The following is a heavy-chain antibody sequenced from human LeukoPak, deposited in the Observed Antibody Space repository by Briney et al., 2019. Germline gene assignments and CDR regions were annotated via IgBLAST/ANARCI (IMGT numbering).Heavy chain of an antibody. V-gene: IGHV4-61*10. Sequence: PSETLSLTCTVSGGSISSGSYYWSWIRQPAGKGLEWIGEINHSGSTNYNSSLKSRVTISVDTSKNQFSLKLSSVTAADTAVYYCARGGIRFLEWLRNWFDPWGQGTLVTVSS. J-gene: IGHJ5*02. CDR2: INHSGST. CDR1: GGSISSGSYY. CDR3: ARGGIRFLEWLRNWFDP. D-gene: IGHD3-3*01.